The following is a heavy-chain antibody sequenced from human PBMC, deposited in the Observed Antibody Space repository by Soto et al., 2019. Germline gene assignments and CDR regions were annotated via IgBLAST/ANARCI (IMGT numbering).Heavy chain of an antibody. CDR2: INGDGGGNGGST. V-gene: IGHV3-23*01. J-gene: IGHJ4*02. Sequence: EVQLLESGGGLVQPGGSLRLSCAASGFTFSNYAMTWVRQAPGKGLEWVSAINGDGGGNGGSTYYADSVKGRFTSSRDNSRNTLYLHMNSLRVEDTAVYYCAKRPLTWYLGLDYWGQGALVTVSS. CDR3: AKRPLTWYLGLDY. CDR1: GFTFSNYA. D-gene: IGHD3-9*01.